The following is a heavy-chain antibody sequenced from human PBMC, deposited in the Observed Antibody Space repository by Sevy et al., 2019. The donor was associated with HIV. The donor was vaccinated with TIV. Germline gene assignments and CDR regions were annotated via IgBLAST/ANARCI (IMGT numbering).Heavy chain of an antibody. J-gene: IGHJ3*02. CDR2: ISAYNGNT. CDR3: ARGYYDSSVEAFDI. CDR1: GYTFTSYG. D-gene: IGHD3-22*01. Sequence: ASVKVSCKASGYTFTSYGISWVRQAPGQGLERMGWISAYNGNTNYAQKLQGRVTMTTDTSTSTAYMELRSLRSDDTAVYYCARGYYDSSVEAFDIWGQGTMVTVSS. V-gene: IGHV1-18*01.